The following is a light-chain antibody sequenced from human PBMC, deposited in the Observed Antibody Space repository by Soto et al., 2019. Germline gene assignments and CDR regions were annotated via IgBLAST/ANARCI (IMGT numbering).Light chain of an antibody. J-gene: IGKJ3*01. Sequence: EIVLTQSPGTLSLSPGERATLSCRASQSVSSSYLAWYQQKPGQAPRLLIDGASSRATGIPDRFSGSGSGTDFTLTISRLEPEDFAVYYCQQYGSSATFGPGTKVDIK. CDR2: GAS. V-gene: IGKV3-20*01. CDR3: QQYGSSAT. CDR1: QSVSSSY.